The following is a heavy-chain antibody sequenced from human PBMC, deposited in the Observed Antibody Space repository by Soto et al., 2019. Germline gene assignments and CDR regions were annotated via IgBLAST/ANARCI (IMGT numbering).Heavy chain of an antibody. D-gene: IGHD1-26*01. CDR2: INGGSM. Sequence: EVQLLESGGGLVQPGGSLRLSCIISEYIISASAMTWVRQAPGKGLEWVSTINGGSMYYADSMQGRFTISRDTSKNTLYLQMNSLRVEDTAVYYCARDVRGAPGDVWGQGTAVTVSS. CDR3: ARDVRGAPGDV. V-gene: IGHV3-23*01. CDR1: EYIISASA. J-gene: IGHJ6*02.